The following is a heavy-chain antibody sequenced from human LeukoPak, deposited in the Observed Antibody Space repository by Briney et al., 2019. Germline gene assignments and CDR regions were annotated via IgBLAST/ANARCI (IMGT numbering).Heavy chain of an antibody. Sequence: ARSLRPSCAASGFTVGILWMGWVSPAPRRWREWVGNKREGGGEIDYVNSVKGRFTNSRDNAKNSLYLQMSSLRAEDTAVYYCARGVYGLDLWGQGTLVTVSS. CDR1: GFTVGILW. CDR3: ARGVYGLDL. V-gene: IGHV3-7*01. D-gene: IGHD4-17*01. CDR2: KREGGGEI. J-gene: IGHJ5*02.